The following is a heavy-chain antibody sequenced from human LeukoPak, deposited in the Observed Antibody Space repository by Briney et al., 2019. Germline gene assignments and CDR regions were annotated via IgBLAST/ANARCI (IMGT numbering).Heavy chain of an antibody. CDR3: ARDPRFGYDARLWDV. CDR1: GDSISRYY. V-gene: IGHV4-4*07. CDR2: IYNGGII. J-gene: IGHJ6*04. Sequence: SXTLSXTCTVSGDSISRYYWSWIRQPAGKGLEWIGRIYNGGIITYNPSLKSRVTMSIDTSNNQLSLRLRCVNAADTAGYYCARDPRFGYDARLWDVWGKGTTVTVSS. D-gene: IGHD3-16*01.